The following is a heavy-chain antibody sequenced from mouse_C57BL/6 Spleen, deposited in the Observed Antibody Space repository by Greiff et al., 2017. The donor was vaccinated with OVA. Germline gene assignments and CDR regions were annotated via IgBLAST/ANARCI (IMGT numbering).Heavy chain of an antibody. J-gene: IGHJ3*01. CDR1: GFTFSDYY. CDR3: ANGNYEGFAY. Sequence: EVKLVESGGGLVQPGGSLKLSCAASGFTFSDYYMYWVRQTPEKRLEWVAYISNGGGSTYYPDTVKGRFTISRDNAKNTLYLQMSRLKSEDTAMYYCANGNYEGFAYWGQGTLVTVSA. V-gene: IGHV5-12*01. D-gene: IGHD2-1*01. CDR2: ISNGGGST.